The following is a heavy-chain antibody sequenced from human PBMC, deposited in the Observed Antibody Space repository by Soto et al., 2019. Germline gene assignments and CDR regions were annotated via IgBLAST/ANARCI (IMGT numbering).Heavy chain of an antibody. CDR3: ARDPREYYFDY. V-gene: IGHV3-11*01. CDR1: GFTFSDYC. CDR2: ISSSGSTI. J-gene: IGHJ4*02. Sequence: PGGSLRLSCAASGFTFSDYCMTWIRQAPGQGLEWVSYISSSGSTIYYADSMKGRFTISRDNAKNSLYLQMNSLRAEDTAVYYCARDPREYYFDYWGQGTLVTVSS.